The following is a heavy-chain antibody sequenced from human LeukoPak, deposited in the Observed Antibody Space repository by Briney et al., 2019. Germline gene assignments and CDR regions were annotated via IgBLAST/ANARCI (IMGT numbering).Heavy chain of an antibody. J-gene: IGHJ1*01. CDR3: ARPAGRGGLAEYCLH. D-gene: IGHD4-23*01. CDR2: INHSGST. Sequence: PSETLSLTCAVYGGSFSTYYWSWIRQPPGKGLEWVGEINHSGSTNYNPSLKSRVTISIDTSKNQFSLKLTSVTAADTAVYYCARPAGRGGLAEYCLHGRQGTLVTVSS. V-gene: IGHV4-34*01. CDR1: GGSFSTYY.